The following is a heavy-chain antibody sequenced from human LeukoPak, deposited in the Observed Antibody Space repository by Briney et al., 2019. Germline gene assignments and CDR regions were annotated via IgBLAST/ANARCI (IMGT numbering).Heavy chain of an antibody. CDR1: GFTFSSYT. Sequence: QPGGSLRLSCAASGFTFSSYTMSWVRQAPGKGLEWVSAISGSGGTTFYADSVKGRFTISRDNANNTVYLRVNSLRAEDTALYYCAKGSCTGGNCRKDLEYWGQGTLVTVSS. CDR3: AKGSCTGGNCRKDLEY. D-gene: IGHD2-15*01. J-gene: IGHJ4*02. V-gene: IGHV3-23*01. CDR2: ISGSGGTT.